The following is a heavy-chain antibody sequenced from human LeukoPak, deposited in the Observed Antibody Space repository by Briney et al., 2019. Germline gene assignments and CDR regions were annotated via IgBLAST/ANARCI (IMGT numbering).Heavy chain of an antibody. CDR2: IYHSGST. Sequence: SETLSLTCAVSGGSISSGGYSWSWIRQPPGKGLEWIGYIYHSGSTYYNPFLKSRVTISVDRSKNQFSLKLSSVTAADTAVYYCARASAPRRAFDIWGQGTMVTVSS. D-gene: IGHD6-6*01. J-gene: IGHJ3*02. CDR1: GGSISSGGYS. V-gene: IGHV4-30-2*01. CDR3: ARASAPRRAFDI.